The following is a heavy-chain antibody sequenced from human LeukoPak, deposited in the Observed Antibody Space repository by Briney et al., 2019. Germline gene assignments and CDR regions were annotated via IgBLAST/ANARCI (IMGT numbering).Heavy chain of an antibody. V-gene: IGHV3-23*01. CDR3: AKDLGDSNDY. Sequence: TGGSLRLFCAASGFTFSSYAMSWVRHAPGKGLEWVSAISGSGGRTYYADSVKGRFTISRDNSKNTLYLQMNSLRAEDTAVYYCAKDLGDSNDYWGQGTLVTVSS. CDR2: ISGSGGRT. CDR1: GFTFSSYA. D-gene: IGHD4-17*01. J-gene: IGHJ4*02.